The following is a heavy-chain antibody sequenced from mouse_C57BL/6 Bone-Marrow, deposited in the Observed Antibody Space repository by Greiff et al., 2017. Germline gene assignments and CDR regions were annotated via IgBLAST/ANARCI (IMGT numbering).Heavy chain of an antibody. CDR1: GYTFTSYW. CDR3: ARSPYYDYPWFAY. D-gene: IGHD2-4*01. V-gene: IGHV1-7*01. J-gene: IGHJ3*01. Sequence: QVQLQQSGAELAKPGASVKLSCKASGYTFTSYWMHWVKQRPGQGLEWIGYINPSSGYTKYNQKFKDKATLTADKSSSTAYMQLSSLTYADSAVYYCARSPYYDYPWFAYWGQGTLVTVSA. CDR2: INPSSGYT.